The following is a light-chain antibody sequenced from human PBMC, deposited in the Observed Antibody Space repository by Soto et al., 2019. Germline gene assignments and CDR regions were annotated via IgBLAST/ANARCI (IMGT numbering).Light chain of an antibody. J-gene: IGKJ2*01. CDR3: MQALETPYT. V-gene: IGKV2-28*01. Sequence: EIVMTQSPPSLTVTPGEPASISCRSRQRLLHSNGNPFLDWYLQKPGQSPQLLIYLGSNRASGVPDRVSGSEAGTDFTLKIRRVEAEDAVVYYCMQALETPYTFGQGTKREIK. CDR2: LGS. CDR1: QRLLHSNGNPF.